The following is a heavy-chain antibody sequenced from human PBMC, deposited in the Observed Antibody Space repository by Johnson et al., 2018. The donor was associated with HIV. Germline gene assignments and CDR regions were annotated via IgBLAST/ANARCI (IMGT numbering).Heavy chain of an antibody. D-gene: IGHD6-13*01. CDR1: GFIFSSFT. CDR3: ARLPYSGDEDAFDI. J-gene: IGHJ3*02. V-gene: IGHV3-30*04. CDR2: ISYDGSNK. Sequence: QVQVVESGGGVVQPGRSLRLSCAASGFIFSSFTMHWVRQAPGKGLEWVAVISYDGSNKYYADSMKGRFTISRDNSKNTLYLQMNSLRAEDTAAYYCARLPYSGDEDAFDIWGQGTMVTVSS.